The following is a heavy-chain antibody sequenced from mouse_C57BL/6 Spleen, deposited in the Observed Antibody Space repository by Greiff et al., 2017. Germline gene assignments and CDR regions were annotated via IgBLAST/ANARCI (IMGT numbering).Heavy chain of an antibody. D-gene: IGHD1-1*01. J-gene: IGHJ2*01. CDR1: GYTFTDYY. Sequence: VQLQQSGPELVKPGASVKISCKASGYTFTDYYMNWVKQSHGKSLEWIGDINPNNGGTSYNEKFKGKATLTVDKSSSTAYMELRSLTSEDSAVYYCGYGSSFYCDYWGQGTTLTVSS. CDR3: GYGSSFYCDY. CDR2: INPNNGGT. V-gene: IGHV1-26*01.